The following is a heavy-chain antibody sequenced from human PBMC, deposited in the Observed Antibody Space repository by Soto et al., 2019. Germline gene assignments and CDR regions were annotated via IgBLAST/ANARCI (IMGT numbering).Heavy chain of an antibody. CDR1: GGTVSSYV. Sequence: QVHLVQSGAEVKKVGSSVKVSCKASGGTVSSYVITWARQAPGKGLEWMGVFIPIFVSAHSAPKFQGRLTLTADESTSTAYMELSGLRSGDTATYYCARDLSSDSTGFRGYDLWGQGTLVTVS. J-gene: IGHJ4*02. CDR3: ARDLSSDSTGFRGYDL. CDR2: FIPIFVSA. D-gene: IGHD3-10*01. V-gene: IGHV1-69*01.